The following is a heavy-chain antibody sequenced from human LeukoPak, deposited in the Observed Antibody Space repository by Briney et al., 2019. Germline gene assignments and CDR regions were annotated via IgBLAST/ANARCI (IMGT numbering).Heavy chain of an antibody. J-gene: IGHJ5*02. CDR2: INPNSGGT. V-gene: IGHV1-2*02. Sequence: GASVKVSCKASGYTFTGYYMHWVRQAPGQGLEWMGWINPNSGGTNYAQKFQGRVTMTRDTSISTAYMELSRLRSDDTAVYYCARPRKAYCGGDCSWGRSWFDPWGQGTLVTVSS. CDR3: ARPRKAYCGGDCSWGRSWFDP. D-gene: IGHD2-21*02. CDR1: GYTFTGYY.